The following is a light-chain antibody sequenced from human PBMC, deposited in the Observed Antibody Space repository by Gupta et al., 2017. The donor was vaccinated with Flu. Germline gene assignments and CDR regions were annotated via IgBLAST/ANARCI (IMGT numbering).Light chain of an antibody. Sequence: VTISCSGSSSNIGSNPVNWYQQVPGTAPKLLIYGNSKRPSGVPDRFSGSKSGTSASLAISGLQAEDEADYYCAAWDDSLNGHYVFGTGTKVTVL. CDR2: GNS. J-gene: IGLJ1*01. V-gene: IGLV1-44*01. CDR3: AAWDDSLNGHYV. CDR1: SSNIGSNP.